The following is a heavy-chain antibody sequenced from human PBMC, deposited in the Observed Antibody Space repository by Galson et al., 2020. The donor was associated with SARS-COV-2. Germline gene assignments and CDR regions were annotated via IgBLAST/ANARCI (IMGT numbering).Heavy chain of an antibody. Sequence: SVKVSCKASGGTFSNSAINWVRQAPGQGLEWMGGIIPIFGTANYAQKFQDRVTINADESTSTAYMELSSLRSDDTAVYYCATERDGDYVIYAMDVWGQGTTVNVSS. J-gene: IGHJ6*02. CDR3: ATERDGDYVIYAMDV. V-gene: IGHV1-69*13. CDR1: GGTFSNSA. CDR2: IIPIFGTA. D-gene: IGHD4-17*01.